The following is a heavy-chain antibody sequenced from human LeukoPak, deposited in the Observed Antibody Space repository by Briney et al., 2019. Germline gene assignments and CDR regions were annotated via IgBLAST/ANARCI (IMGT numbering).Heavy chain of an antibody. D-gene: IGHD1-26*01. Sequence: PPETLSLTCTDPGGSLSKYYRSWIRPPPGTGREWIGYSSYSGTTNYNPSLKSRVTISVDTSKNQFSLKLSSVTAADTAVYYCARSKPYGSTWHSDYWGQGTLVTVSS. CDR1: GGSLSKYY. V-gene: IGHV4-59*08. J-gene: IGHJ4*02. CDR3: ARSKPYGSTWHSDY. CDR2: SSYSGTT.